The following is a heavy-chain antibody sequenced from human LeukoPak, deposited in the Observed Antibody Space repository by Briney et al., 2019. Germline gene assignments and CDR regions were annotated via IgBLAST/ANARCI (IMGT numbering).Heavy chain of an antibody. D-gene: IGHD3-16*02. CDR3: ATDSLPYDYVWGSYRFFDP. CDR1: GFTFSSYE. CDR2: ISSSGSTI. J-gene: IGHJ5*02. V-gene: IGHV3-48*03. Sequence: GGSLRLSCAASGFTFSSYEMNWVSQAPGKGLEWDSYISSSGSTIYYADSVKGRFAISRDNAKNSLYLQMNSLRAEDTAVYYCATDSLPYDYVWGSYRFFDPWGQGTLVTVSS.